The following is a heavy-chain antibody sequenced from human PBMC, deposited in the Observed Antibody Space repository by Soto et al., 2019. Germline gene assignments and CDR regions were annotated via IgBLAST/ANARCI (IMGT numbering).Heavy chain of an antibody. J-gene: IGHJ6*02. CDR3: AKTRRGYDMFFYGLDV. D-gene: IGHD5-12*01. CDR2: ISIDGSKK. Sequence: QVHLVESGGGVVQPGRSLRLACAVSGFRFSDYGMHWVRQAPGKGLEWVAVISIDGSKKYYGDSVQGRFTISRDDSKSTVYVQMDSLKPEDTAVYYCAKTRRGYDMFFYGLDVWGQGTTVTVSS. CDR1: GFRFSDYG. V-gene: IGHV3-30*18.